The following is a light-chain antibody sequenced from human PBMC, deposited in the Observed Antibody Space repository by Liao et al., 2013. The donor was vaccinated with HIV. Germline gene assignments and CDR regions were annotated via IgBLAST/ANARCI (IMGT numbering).Light chain of an antibody. CDR1: KLGDKF. J-gene: IGLJ3*02. CDR3: QAWDSSTGV. Sequence: SYEVTQPPSVSVSPGQTATITCSGDKLGDKFVSWYQQKPGQSPVLVIYQDTKRPSGIPERFSGSNSGNTATLTISGTQAMDEADYYCQAWDSSTGVFGGGTKLTVL. V-gene: IGLV3-1*01. CDR2: QDT.